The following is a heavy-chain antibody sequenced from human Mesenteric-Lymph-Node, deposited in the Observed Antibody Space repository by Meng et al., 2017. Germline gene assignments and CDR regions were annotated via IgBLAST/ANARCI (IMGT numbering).Heavy chain of an antibody. V-gene: IGHV3-30*03. Sequence: QVQLVESGGGVVQPGRSLRLSCAASGFTFSNYGMHWVRQAPGKGLEWVAVILYDGSNKFYADSVKGRFTISRDNSRNTLYLQMNSLRPEDTAVYYCFWLGESHNWGQGALVTVSS. J-gene: IGHJ4*02. CDR1: GFTFSNYG. CDR2: ILYDGSNK. CDR3: FWLGESHN. D-gene: IGHD3-10*01.